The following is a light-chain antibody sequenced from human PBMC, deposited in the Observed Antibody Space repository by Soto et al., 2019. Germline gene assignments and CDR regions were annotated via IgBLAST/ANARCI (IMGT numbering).Light chain of an antibody. Sequence: VLSQPATVGGSPGDVIAISNTGTRCDVGSYTLVSWYQQHPGTAPKLMIYEVSKRPSGVSNRFSGSKSGNTASLTISGLQAEDEADYYCCSYAGSLYVFGTGTKVPVL. V-gene: IGLV2-23*02. CDR1: RCDVGSYTL. CDR3: CSYAGSLYV. CDR2: EVS. J-gene: IGLJ1*01.